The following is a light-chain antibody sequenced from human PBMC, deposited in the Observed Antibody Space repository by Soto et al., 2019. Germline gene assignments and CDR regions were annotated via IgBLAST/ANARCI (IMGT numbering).Light chain of an antibody. CDR2: ASS. CDR1: QSISLY. J-gene: IGKJ5*01. V-gene: IGKV1-39*01. Sequence: DIQMTQSPSSLSASVGDRVTITCRAIQSISLYLSWYLQKPGKAPELLIYASSSLQSGVPSRFSGSGSGTDFTLTISSLQPEDFATYYCQQSYTTPHTVGQGTRLEIK. CDR3: QQSYTTPHT.